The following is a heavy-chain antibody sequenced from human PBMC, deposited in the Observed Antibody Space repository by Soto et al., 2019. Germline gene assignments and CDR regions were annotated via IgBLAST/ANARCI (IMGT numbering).Heavy chain of an antibody. Sequence: GGSLRLSCAASGFTFSSYAMSWVRQAPGKGLEWVSVISGSGGSTYYADSVKGRFTISRDNSKNTLYLQMNSLRAEDTAVYYCAKGGNFLFDAFDIWGQGTMVTVSS. CDR1: GFTFSSYA. V-gene: IGHV3-23*01. J-gene: IGHJ3*02. D-gene: IGHD2-21*02. CDR3: AKGGNFLFDAFDI. CDR2: ISGSGGST.